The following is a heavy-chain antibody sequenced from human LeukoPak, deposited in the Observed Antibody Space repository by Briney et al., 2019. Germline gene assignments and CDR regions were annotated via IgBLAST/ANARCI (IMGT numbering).Heavy chain of an antibody. J-gene: IGHJ4*02. CDR2: ISYDGSNK. CDR3: AKSSPISSWFPDY. V-gene: IGHV3-30*18. CDR1: GFTFSSSA. D-gene: IGHD6-13*01. Sequence: PGGSLRLSCAASGFTFSSSAMSWVRQAPGKGLEWVAVISYDGSNKYYADSVKGRFTISRDNSKNTLYLQMNSLRAEDTAVYYCAKSSPISSWFPDYWGQGTLVTVSS.